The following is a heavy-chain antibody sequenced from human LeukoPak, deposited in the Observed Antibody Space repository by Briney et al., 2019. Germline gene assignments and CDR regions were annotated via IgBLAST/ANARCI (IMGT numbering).Heavy chain of an antibody. V-gene: IGHV1-69*06. D-gene: IGHD3-22*01. CDR3: ARDYDSSGYYHSYDY. CDR1: GYTFTSYG. CDR2: IIPIFGTA. J-gene: IGHJ4*02. Sequence: SVKVSCKASGYTFTSYGISWVRQAPGQGLEWMGGIIPIFGTANYAQKFQGRVTITADKSTSTAHMELSSLRSEDTAVYYCARDYDSSGYYHSYDYWGQGTLVTVSS.